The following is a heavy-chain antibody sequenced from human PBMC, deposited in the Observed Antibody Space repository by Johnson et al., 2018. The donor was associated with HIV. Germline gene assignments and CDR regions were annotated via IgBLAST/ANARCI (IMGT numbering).Heavy chain of an antibody. CDR1: GFTFSDVW. CDR3: TTDKQLWLTVDI. V-gene: IGHV3-15*01. D-gene: IGHD5-18*01. CDR2: IKRQIDGGTT. Sequence: VQLVESGGGLVKPGESLRLSCVASGFTFSDVWMTWVRQAPGRGLEWVGRIKRQIDGGTTDYATPVKGRFTISRDDSKNTLYLQMNSLKTEDTAVYYCTTDKQLWLTVDIWGQGTMVTVSS. J-gene: IGHJ3*02.